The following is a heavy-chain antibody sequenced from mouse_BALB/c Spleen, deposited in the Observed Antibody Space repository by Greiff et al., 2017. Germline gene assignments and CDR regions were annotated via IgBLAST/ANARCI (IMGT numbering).Heavy chain of an antibody. CDR1: GFTFSSFG. Sequence: EVKLMESGGGLVQPGGSRKLSCAASGFTFSSFGMHWVRQAPEKGLEWVAYISSGSSTIYYADTVKGRFTISRDNPKNTLFLQMTSLRSEDTAMYYCARGAPFITTVVEGAMDYWGQGTSVTVSS. CDR2: ISSGSSTI. J-gene: IGHJ4*01. CDR3: ARGAPFITTVVEGAMDY. D-gene: IGHD1-1*01. V-gene: IGHV5-17*02.